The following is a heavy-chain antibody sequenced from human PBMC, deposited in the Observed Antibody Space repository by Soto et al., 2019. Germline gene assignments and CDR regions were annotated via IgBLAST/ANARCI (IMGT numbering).Heavy chain of an antibody. J-gene: IGHJ5*02. V-gene: IGHV3-15*01. D-gene: IGHD6-13*01. CDR1: GFPFSNPW. CDR2: IKSKTDGGAM. Sequence: GGSLSLSCVGSGFPFSNPWMSWVRQAPGKGLEWVGRIKSKTDGGAMDYATPAKGRFTISRDDSKNTLYLQMNSLKTEDTAVYYCAGGQQTRRAFDPWGQGT. CDR3: AGGQQTRRAFDP.